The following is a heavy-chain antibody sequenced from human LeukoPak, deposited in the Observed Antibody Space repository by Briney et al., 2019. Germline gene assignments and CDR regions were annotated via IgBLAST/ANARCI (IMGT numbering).Heavy chain of an antibody. J-gene: IGHJ4*02. CDR3: ARMTPAGPFDY. CDR2: IYYSGST. CDR1: GGSISSSSYY. Sequence: SETLSLTCTVSGGSISSSSYYWGWIRQPPGKGLEWIGSIYYSGSTYYNPSLKSRVTISVDTSKNQFSLKLSSVTAADTAVYYCARMTPAGPFDYWGQGTLVTVSS. V-gene: IGHV4-39*07.